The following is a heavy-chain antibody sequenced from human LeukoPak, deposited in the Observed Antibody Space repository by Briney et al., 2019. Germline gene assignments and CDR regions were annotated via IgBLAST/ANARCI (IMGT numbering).Heavy chain of an antibody. Sequence: GRSLRLSCAASGFTFSSYGMHWVRQASGKGLDWVAVISYDGTNKYYADSVRGRFTISRDNSKNTLYLQMDSLRTEDTAVYYCARVELYASGWYGSIDYWAREPWSPSPQ. CDR1: GFTFSSYG. V-gene: IGHV3-30*03. CDR2: ISYDGTNK. D-gene: IGHD6-19*01. CDR3: ARVELYASGWYGSIDY. J-gene: IGHJ4*02.